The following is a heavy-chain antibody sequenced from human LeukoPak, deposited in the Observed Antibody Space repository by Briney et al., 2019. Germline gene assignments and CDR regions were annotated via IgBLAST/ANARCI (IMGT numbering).Heavy chain of an antibody. J-gene: IGHJ3*02. CDR1: GFTFSGYV. CDR3: ARTYDFGRGPPGDAFDN. Sequence: GGSLRLSCAASGFTFSGYVMHWVRQAPGKVPEWVSYIDARSGITYYADSVQGRFTISRDNAQESVFLQMNSLRADDTAVYYCARTYDFGRGPPGDAFDNWGPGTLVTVSS. V-gene: IGHV3-48*01. CDR2: IDARSGIT. D-gene: IGHD3-3*01.